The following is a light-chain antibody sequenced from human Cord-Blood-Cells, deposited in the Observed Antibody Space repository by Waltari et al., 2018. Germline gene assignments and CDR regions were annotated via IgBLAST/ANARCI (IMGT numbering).Light chain of an antibody. CDR3: SSYTSSSTWV. CDR2: EVS. Sequence: QSALTQPASVSGSPGQSITISCTGTSSDVGGYNYVSWYQQHPGKAPKLMIYEVSNRPSGVFNRFSGSKSGNTVSLTISGLQAEDEADYYCSSYTSSSTWVFGGGTKLTVL. CDR1: SSDVGGYNY. V-gene: IGLV2-14*01. J-gene: IGLJ3*02.